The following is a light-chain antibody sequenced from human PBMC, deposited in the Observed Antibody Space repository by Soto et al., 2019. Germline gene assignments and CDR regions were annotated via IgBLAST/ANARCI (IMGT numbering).Light chain of an antibody. J-gene: IGKJ4*01. CDR1: QDITKY. CDR2: DAS. Sequence: DIQMTQSPSSLSAXVGDRVTITCQASQDITKYLSWYQQKPGTAPKVLISDASNLQSGVPSRFSGSGSGTDFTFTISSLQPEDVATYYCQQYDKFPLTFGGGTKVDIK. V-gene: IGKV1-33*01. CDR3: QQYDKFPLT.